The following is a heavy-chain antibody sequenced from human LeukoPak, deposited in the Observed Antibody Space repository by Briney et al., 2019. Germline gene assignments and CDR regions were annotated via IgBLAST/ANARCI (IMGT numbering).Heavy chain of an antibody. Sequence: ASVRVSCKASGYTFTGYYMHWVRQAPGQGLEWMGWINPNSGGTNCAQKFQGRVTMTRDTSISTAYMELSRLRSDDTAVYYCARTDIVVVPAATLDAFDIWGQGTMVTVSS. J-gene: IGHJ3*02. CDR3: ARTDIVVVPAATLDAFDI. D-gene: IGHD2-2*01. CDR1: GYTFTGYY. CDR2: INPNSGGT. V-gene: IGHV1-2*02.